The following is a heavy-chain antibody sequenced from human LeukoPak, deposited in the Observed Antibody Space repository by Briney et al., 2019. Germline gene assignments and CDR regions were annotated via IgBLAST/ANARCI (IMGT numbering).Heavy chain of an antibody. Sequence: PSETLSLPCTVSGGPISTYYWSWIRQPPGKRLEWIGYISYSGGTNYNPSLKSRVTISVDTSKNQFSLKLTSVTAADTALYYCARADDRSGYFGGRFDSWGQGTLVTVSS. V-gene: IGHV4-59*01. CDR1: GGPISTYY. CDR3: ARADDRSGYFGGRFDS. CDR2: ISYSGGT. D-gene: IGHD3-22*01. J-gene: IGHJ5*01.